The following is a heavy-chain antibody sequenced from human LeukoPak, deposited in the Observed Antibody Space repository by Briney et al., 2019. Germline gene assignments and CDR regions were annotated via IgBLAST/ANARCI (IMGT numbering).Heavy chain of an antibody. CDR3: ARQYCSGGSCQYYYGMDV. CDR2: ISACNGNT. J-gene: IGHJ6*02. CDR1: GYTFTTYG. Sequence: ASVKVSCKASGYTFTTYGISWVRQAPGQGLEWMGWISACNGNTKYAQKFQGRVTMTTDTSTSTVYMELRSLRSDDTALYYCARQYCSGGSCQYYYGMDVWGQGTTVTASS. V-gene: IGHV1-18*01. D-gene: IGHD2-15*01.